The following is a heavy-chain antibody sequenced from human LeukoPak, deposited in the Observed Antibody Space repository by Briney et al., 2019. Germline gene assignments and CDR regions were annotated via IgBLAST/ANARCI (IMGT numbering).Heavy chain of an antibody. J-gene: IGHJ4*02. D-gene: IGHD1-26*01. CDR3: ARGFQGGLDY. Sequence: GSLRLSFAASGFTLSSYWMHWVRQAPGKGLVWVSRVNTDGSSTTYADSVKGRFTISRDNAKNTLYLQMNSLRAEDTAVYYCARGFQGGLDYWGQGTLVTVSS. CDR2: VNTDGSST. CDR1: GFTLSSYW. V-gene: IGHV3-74*01.